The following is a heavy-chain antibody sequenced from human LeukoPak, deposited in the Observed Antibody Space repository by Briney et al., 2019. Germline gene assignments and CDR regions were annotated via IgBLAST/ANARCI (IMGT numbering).Heavy chain of an antibody. V-gene: IGHV3-33*01. CDR2: IWHDGSNK. D-gene: IGHD5-18*01. CDR1: GFTISTYV. J-gene: IGHJ4*02. CDR3: ARDRGYTYGHPLDY. Sequence: GRTLRLSCAASGFTISTYVIHWVRHAPGKGLEWVALIWHDGSNKYYGDSVKDRFTISRDNSKNTLYLQMDSLRDEDTAVYYCARDRGYTYGHPLDYWGQGTLVTVSS.